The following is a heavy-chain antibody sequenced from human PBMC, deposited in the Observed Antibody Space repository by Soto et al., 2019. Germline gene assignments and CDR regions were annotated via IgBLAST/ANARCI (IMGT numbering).Heavy chain of an antibody. CDR2: ISAYNGNT. CDR1: GYTFTSYG. J-gene: IGHJ6*02. V-gene: IGHV1-18*01. CDR3: ARVGKFCTNVVFSFYGMDV. D-gene: IGHD2-8*01. Sequence: QVQLVQSGAEVKKPGASVKVSCKASGYTFTSYGISWVRQAPGQGLEWMGWISAYNGNTNYAQKLQGRVTVTTDTSTSTAYMELRSLRSDDTAVYYCARVGKFCTNVVFSFYGMDVWGQGTTVTVSS.